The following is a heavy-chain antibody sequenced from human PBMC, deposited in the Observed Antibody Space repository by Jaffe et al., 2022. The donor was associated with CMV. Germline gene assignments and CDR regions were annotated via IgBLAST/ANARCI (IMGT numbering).Heavy chain of an antibody. Sequence: QVQLVQSGAEVKKPGSSVKVSCKASGGTFSSYAISWVRQAPGQGLEWMGGIIPIFGTANYAQKFQGRVTITADESTSTAYMELSSLRSEDTAVYYCASPSLVHSSGWRSHPTRGQSPYGMDVWGQGTTVTVSS. J-gene: IGHJ6*02. CDR1: GGTFSSYA. CDR2: IIPIFGTA. D-gene: IGHD6-19*01. V-gene: IGHV1-69*01. CDR3: ASPSLVHSSGWRSHPTRGQSPYGMDV.